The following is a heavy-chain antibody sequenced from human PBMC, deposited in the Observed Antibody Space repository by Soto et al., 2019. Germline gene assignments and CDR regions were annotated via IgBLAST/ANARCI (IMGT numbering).Heavy chain of an antibody. V-gene: IGHV3-23*01. CDR3: ARVVLYYDSSGPYSRAPLDALDI. Sequence: GGSLRLSCAASGFTFSSYAMSWVRQAPGKGLEWVSVISTSGAPTQYADSVKGRFTISRDNSKNTLYLQMNSLRVADTAVYYCARVVLYYDSSGPYSRAPLDALDIWGQGTMVTVSS. CDR2: ISTSGAPT. J-gene: IGHJ3*02. D-gene: IGHD3-22*01. CDR1: GFTFSSYA.